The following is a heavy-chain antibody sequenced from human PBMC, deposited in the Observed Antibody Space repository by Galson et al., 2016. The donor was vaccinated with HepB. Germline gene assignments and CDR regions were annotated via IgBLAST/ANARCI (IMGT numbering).Heavy chain of an antibody. CDR1: GFTFSNFQ. CDR2: LSYDENNI. CDR3: AKEVPRVSHWYFDL. J-gene: IGHJ2*01. D-gene: IGHD2-8*01. Sequence: SLRLSCAASGFTFSNFQMHWLRQAPGKGLEWVAVLSYDENNIYYAESVKGKFTISRENSKNTLDLQMNRLKTEDTAVYYCAKEVPRVSHWYFDLWGRGTLVTVSS. V-gene: IGHV3-30*04.